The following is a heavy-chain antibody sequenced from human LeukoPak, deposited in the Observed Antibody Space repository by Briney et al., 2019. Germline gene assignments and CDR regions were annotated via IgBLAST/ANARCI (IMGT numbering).Heavy chain of an antibody. V-gene: IGHV4-59*11. Sequence: PSETLSLTCTVSGVSIGSHYWSWIRQSPGKGLEWIGCVYNSGTTVYNPSLTGRVTISVDTSKNQYSLNLRSVTAADAAVYYCARDAYGGQGILVTVSS. CDR1: GVSIGSHY. CDR3: ARDAY. J-gene: IGHJ4*02. CDR2: VYNSGTT.